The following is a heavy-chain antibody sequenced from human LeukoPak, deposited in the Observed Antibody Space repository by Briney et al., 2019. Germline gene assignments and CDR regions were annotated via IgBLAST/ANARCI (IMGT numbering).Heavy chain of an antibody. CDR3: AKVIMAATHFYYSGMDV. J-gene: IGHJ6*02. CDR2: ISGSALST. V-gene: IGHV3-23*01. CDR1: GFTFSAYA. Sequence: GGSLRLSCAASGFTFSAYAMIWVRQAPGKGLEWVSAISGSALSTYYAGSVKGRFTISRDNSKNTLYLQMNSLRAEDTAVYYCAKVIMAATHFYYSGMDVWGQGTTVTVSS. D-gene: IGHD2-8*01.